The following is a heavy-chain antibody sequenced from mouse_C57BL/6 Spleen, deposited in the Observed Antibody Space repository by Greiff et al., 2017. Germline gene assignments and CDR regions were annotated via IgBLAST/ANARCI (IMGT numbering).Heavy chain of an antibody. CDR1: GYTFTSYW. V-gene: IGHV1-55*01. Sequence: VKLVESGAELVKPGASVKMSCKASGYTFTSYWITWVKQRPGQGLEWIGDIYPGSGSTNYNEKFKSKATLTVDTSSSTAYMQLSSLTSEDSAVYYCARVTTVVAYYAMDYWGQGTSVTVSS. D-gene: IGHD1-1*01. CDR3: ARVTTVVAYYAMDY. J-gene: IGHJ4*01. CDR2: IYPGSGST.